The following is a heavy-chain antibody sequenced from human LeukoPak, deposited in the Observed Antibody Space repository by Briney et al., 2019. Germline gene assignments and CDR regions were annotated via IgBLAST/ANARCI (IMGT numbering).Heavy chain of an antibody. V-gene: IGHV3-23*01. D-gene: IGHD6-19*01. CDR2: VSGSGGST. CDR3: AGATKWLAHDF. CDR1: GFTFSSYA. J-gene: IGHJ4*02. Sequence: GGSLRLSCAVSGFTFSSYAMSWVRQAPGKGLEWVSGVSGSGGSTDYADSVQGRFTISRDSYTNTLFLQMNSLRADDTAVYYWAGATKWLAHDFWGQGILVTVSS.